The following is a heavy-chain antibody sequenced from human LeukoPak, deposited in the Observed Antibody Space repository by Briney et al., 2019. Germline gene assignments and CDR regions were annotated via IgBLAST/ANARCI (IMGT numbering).Heavy chain of an antibody. V-gene: IGHV3-30-3*01. CDR3: ARESPGGY. CDR1: GFTFSSYA. CDR2: ISYDGSNK. Sequence: GGSLRLSCAASGFTFSSYAMHWVRQAPGKGLEWVAVISYDGSNKYYADSVKGRFTISRDNAKDSLYLQMNSVRVEDTAVYYCARESPGGYWGQGTLVTVSS. D-gene: IGHD3-10*01. J-gene: IGHJ4*02.